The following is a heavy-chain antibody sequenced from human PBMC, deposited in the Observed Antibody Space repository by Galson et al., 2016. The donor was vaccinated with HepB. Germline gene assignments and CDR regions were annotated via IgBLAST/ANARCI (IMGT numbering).Heavy chain of an antibody. Sequence: SLRLSCAASGFTLSDYMSWIRQAPGKGLEWVSYISSSGSTIYYTDSVKGRFTISRDNAKNSLYLQMNSLRAEDTAVYYCARKGTSSWSIFDYWGQGTLVSVSS. CDR3: ARKGTSSWSIFDY. CDR1: GFTLSDY. V-gene: IGHV3-11*04. D-gene: IGHD6-13*01. CDR2: ISSSGSTI. J-gene: IGHJ4*02.